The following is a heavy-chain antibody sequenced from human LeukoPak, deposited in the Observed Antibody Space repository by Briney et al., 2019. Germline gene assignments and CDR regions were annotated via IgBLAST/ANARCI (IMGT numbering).Heavy chain of an antibody. CDR3: ARGLWFDP. CDR1: GFTFSSYW. CDR2: IKQDGSEK. J-gene: IGHJ5*02. V-gene: IGHV3-7*01. Sequence: GASLKISCAASGFTFSSYWMSWVRQAPGKGLEWVANIKQDGSEKYYVDSVKGRFTISRDNAKNSLYLQMTSLRAEDTAVYYCARGLWFDPWGQGTLVTVSS.